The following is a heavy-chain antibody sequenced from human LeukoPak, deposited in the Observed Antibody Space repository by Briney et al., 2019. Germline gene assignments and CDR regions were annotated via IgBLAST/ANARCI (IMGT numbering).Heavy chain of an antibody. CDR2: ISSNTGKT. Sequence: GASVKVSFKASGYTFATYGFCWMRQAPGHGLEWMGWISSNTGKTDYAQKFQGRVTLTTDTSTSTAYMELRSLRPDDTALYCCAKVAGDRMDYWGQGTLLTVSS. CDR3: AKVAGDRMDY. J-gene: IGHJ4*02. D-gene: IGHD6-13*01. V-gene: IGHV1-18*01. CDR1: GYTFATYG.